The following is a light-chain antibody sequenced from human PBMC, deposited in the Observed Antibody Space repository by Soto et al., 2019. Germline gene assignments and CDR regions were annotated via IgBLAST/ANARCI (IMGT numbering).Light chain of an antibody. J-gene: IGKJ1*01. CDR3: QQYNNWPRT. CDR1: QSVSSN. Sequence: EVVMTHAPATLSVXXGEVATLSCRASQSVSSNLAWYQQKPGQAPRLLIYGASTRATGIPARFSGSGSGTEFTLTISSLQSEDCAIYYCQQYNNWPRTFGQGTKVDIK. CDR2: GAS. V-gene: IGKV3-15*01.